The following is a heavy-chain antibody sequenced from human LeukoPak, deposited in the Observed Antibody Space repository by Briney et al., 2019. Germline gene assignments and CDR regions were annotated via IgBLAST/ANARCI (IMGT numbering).Heavy chain of an antibody. CDR2: IYSGGST. D-gene: IGHD6-19*01. CDR1: GFTVSSNY. V-gene: IGHV3-53*05. Sequence: GGSLRLSCAASGFTVSSNYMSWVRQAPGKGLEWVSVIYSGGSTYYADSVKGRFTISRDNSKNTLYLQMNSLRAEDTAVYYCAKEGIAVEGEYYYYMDVWGKGTTVTVSS. J-gene: IGHJ6*03. CDR3: AKEGIAVEGEYYYYMDV.